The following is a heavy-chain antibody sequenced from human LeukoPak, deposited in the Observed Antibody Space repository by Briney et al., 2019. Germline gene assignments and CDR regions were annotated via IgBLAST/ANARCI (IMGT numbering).Heavy chain of an antibody. Sequence: TGRSLRLSCAVSGITLSNYGMSWVRQAPGKGLEWVAGISDSGGRTNYADSVKGRFTISRDNPKNTIYLQMNSLRAEDTAVYFCAKRGVVIRVILVGFHKEAYYFDSWGQGALVTVSS. J-gene: IGHJ4*02. CDR3: AKRGVVIRVILVGFHKEAYYFDS. D-gene: IGHD3-22*01. CDR1: GITLSNYG. CDR2: ISDSGGRT. V-gene: IGHV3-23*01.